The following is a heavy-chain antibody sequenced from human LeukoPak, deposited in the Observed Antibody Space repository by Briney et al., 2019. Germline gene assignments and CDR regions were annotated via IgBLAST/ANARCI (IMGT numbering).Heavy chain of an antibody. Sequence: SETKSLTCTVSGGSISSTSYYWGWIRQPPGEGLEWIGSMYYTGKIYHNPSLKSRVTISVDTSTNQFSLKLSSVTAADTAVYYCVRSVGGLTPCDYWGQGTLVTVSS. J-gene: IGHJ4*02. CDR1: GGSISSTSYY. CDR3: VRSVGGLTPCDY. D-gene: IGHD3/OR15-3a*01. CDR2: MYYTGKI. V-gene: IGHV4-39*01.